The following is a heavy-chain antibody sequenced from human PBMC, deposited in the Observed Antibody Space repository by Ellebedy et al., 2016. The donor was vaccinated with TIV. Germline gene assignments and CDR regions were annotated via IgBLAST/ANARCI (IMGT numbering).Heavy chain of an antibody. CDR1: GFTFSSYA. J-gene: IGHJ3*02. V-gene: IGHV3-23*01. CDR3: AKGLGCSGGDCYSGHAFDI. Sequence: PGGSLRLSCAASGFTASGFTFSSYAMAWVRQAPGQGLEWVSAISGSGGATYYADSVKGRFTISRDNSKNTLFLQMNSLRAEDTAVYYCAKGLGCSGGDCYSGHAFDIWGQGTMVTVSS. D-gene: IGHD2-15*01. CDR2: ISGSGGAT.